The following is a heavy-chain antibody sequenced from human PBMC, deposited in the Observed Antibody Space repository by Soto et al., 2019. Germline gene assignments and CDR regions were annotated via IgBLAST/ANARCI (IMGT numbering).Heavy chain of an antibody. Sequence: PSETLSLTCTVSGGSISSYYWSWIRQPPGKGLEWIGYIYYSGSINYSPSLKSRVTISVDTSKNQFSLKLSSVTAADTAVYYCARGAGVRGVIIPYYFDYWGKGTLVTVSS. V-gene: IGHV4-59*01. CDR2: IYYSGSI. CDR3: ARGAGVRGVIIPYYFDY. D-gene: IGHD3-10*01. J-gene: IGHJ4*02. CDR1: GGSISSYY.